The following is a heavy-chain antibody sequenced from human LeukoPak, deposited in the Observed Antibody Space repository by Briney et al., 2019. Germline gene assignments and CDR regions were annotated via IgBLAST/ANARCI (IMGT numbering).Heavy chain of an antibody. D-gene: IGHD3-22*01. V-gene: IGHV3-48*03. CDR3: ARDGYYYDSSGYYYTALDI. J-gene: IGHJ3*02. CDR1: GFTFSSYE. Sequence: PGGSLRLSCAASGFTFSSYEMNWVRQAPGKGLEWVSYISSSGSNIYYADSVKGRFTISRDNAKNSLYLQMNSLRAEDTAVYYCARDGYYYDSSGYYYTALDIWGQGTMVTVSS. CDR2: ISSSGSNI.